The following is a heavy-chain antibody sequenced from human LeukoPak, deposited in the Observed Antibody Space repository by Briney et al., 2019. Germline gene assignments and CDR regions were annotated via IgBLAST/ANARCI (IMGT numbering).Heavy chain of an antibody. J-gene: IGHJ5*02. V-gene: IGHV4-59*01. CDR2: IYYSGTT. CDR3: ARTTPTYYDILTGYYGKFDP. D-gene: IGHD3-9*01. Sequence: SETLSLTCNVSGRSISNSYWSWIRQPPGKGREWIGYIYYSGTTNYNPSLKSRVTISVDTSKNQFSLKVNSVTAADTAVYYCARTTPTYYDILTGYYGKFDPWGQGTPVTVSS. CDR1: GRSISNSY.